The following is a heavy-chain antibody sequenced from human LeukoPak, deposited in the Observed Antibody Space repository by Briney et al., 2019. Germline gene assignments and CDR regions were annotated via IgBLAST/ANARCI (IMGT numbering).Heavy chain of an antibody. CDR1: GYTLTGYY. V-gene: IGHV1-46*01. D-gene: IGHD3-10*01. J-gene: IGHJ4*02. Sequence: ASVKVSCKASGYTLTGYYMHWVRQAPGQGLEWMGVINLSAGTTNYAQKFQGRVTMTRDMSTSTVYMELSSLRSDDTAVYYCARDHRSYRLLFDYWGQGTLVTVSS. CDR3: ARDHRSYRLLFDY. CDR2: INLSAGTT.